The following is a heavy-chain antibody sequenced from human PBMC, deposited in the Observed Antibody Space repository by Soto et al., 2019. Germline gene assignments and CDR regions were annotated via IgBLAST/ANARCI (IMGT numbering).Heavy chain of an antibody. J-gene: IGHJ6*02. V-gene: IGHV1-69*01. CDR3: ARAAEAAASYYYGMDV. CDR1: GGTFSSYA. CDR2: IIPIFGTA. D-gene: IGHD6-13*01. Sequence: QVQLVQSGAEVKKPGSSVKVSCKASGGTFSSYAISWVRQAPGQGLEWMGGIIPIFGTANYAQKFQGRVTITADESTSTAYMELSRLRSEDKCVYYCARAAEAAASYYYGMDVWGQGTTVTVSS.